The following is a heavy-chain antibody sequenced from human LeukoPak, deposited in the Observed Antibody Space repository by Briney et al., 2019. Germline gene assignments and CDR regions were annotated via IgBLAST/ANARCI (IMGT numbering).Heavy chain of an antibody. CDR1: GGSFSSYY. CDR3: ARVTMIVVRD. V-gene: IGHV4-34*01. D-gene: IGHD3-22*01. CDR2: INHSGST. Sequence: SETLSLTCAVYGGSFSSYYWSWIRQPPGKGLEWIGEINHSGSTNYNPSLKSRVTISVDTSKNQFSLKLSSVTAADTAVYYCARVTMIVVRDWGQGTLVTVSS. J-gene: IGHJ4*02.